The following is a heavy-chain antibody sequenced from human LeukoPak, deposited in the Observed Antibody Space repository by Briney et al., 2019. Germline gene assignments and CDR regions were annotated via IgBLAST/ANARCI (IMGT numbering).Heavy chain of an antibody. CDR3: AMHSGSYAYESYFDY. CDR2: IYYSGST. CDR1: GGSISSSSYY. V-gene: IGHV4-39*01. D-gene: IGHD1-26*01. Sequence: SETLSLTCTVSGGSISSSSYYWVGIRQPPGQGLEGFGSIYYSGSTYYNPSHKSRVTISVDTSKNQFSLKLSSVTAADTAVYYCAMHSGSYAYESYFDYWGQGTLVTVSS. J-gene: IGHJ4*02.